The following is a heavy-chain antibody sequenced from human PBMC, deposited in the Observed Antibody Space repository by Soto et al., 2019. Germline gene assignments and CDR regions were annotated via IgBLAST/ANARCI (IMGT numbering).Heavy chain of an antibody. CDR2: IYYSGST. Sequence: SETLSLTCTVSGGSISSSSYYWGWIRQPPGKGLEWIGSIYYSGSTYYNPSLKSRVTISVDTSKNQFSLKLSSVTAADTAVYYCARLAIHEPGYYDSSGYYLSWRDYWGQGTLVTVSS. V-gene: IGHV4-39*01. CDR3: ARLAIHEPGYYDSSGYYLSWRDY. J-gene: IGHJ4*02. CDR1: GGSISSSSYY. D-gene: IGHD3-22*01.